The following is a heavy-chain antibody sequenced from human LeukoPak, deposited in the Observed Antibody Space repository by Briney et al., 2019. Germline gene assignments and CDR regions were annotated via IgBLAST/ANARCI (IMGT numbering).Heavy chain of an antibody. CDR2: ISYDGSNK. CDR3: ARGPSGYHNT. J-gene: IGHJ4*01. V-gene: IGHV3-30*04. D-gene: IGHD5-12*01. CDR1: GFTFSSYA. Sequence: GGSLRLSCAASGFTFSSYAMHWVRQAPGKGLEWVAVISYDGSNKYYADSVKGRFSISRDSSKNVLYLQMNSLRAEDTAVYYCARGPSGYHNTGGQGTLVTVSS.